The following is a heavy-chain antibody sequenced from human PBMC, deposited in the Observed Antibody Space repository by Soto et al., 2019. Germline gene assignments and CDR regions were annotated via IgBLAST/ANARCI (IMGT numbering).Heavy chain of an antibody. J-gene: IGHJ4*02. V-gene: IGHV1-3*04. CDR3: ARVWTHHDNSGPGVY. CDR2: INTGNGDT. D-gene: IGHD3-22*01. CDR1: GYTFTSYP. Sequence: GASVKVSCKASGYTFTSYPMHWVRQAPGQRLEWMGWINTGNGDTKYSQNFQGRVTITRDTSASTAYMELSSLRSEDTAVYYCARVWTHHDNSGPGVYLGQANLVTASS.